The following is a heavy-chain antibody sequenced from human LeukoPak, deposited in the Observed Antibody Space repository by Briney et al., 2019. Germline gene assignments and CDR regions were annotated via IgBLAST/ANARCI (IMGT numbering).Heavy chain of an antibody. CDR2: INPSGGST. J-gene: IGHJ5*02. V-gene: IGHV1-46*01. D-gene: IGHD1-14*01. Sequence: GASVNLSCKASGYPFTSYDMHRGRQPPRQGLEWMGIINPSGGSTSYAQKFQRRVTITRGMSTSTVYMELSSLRSEDTAVYYCARGLTMEDSWFDPWGQGTLVTVSS. CDR1: GYPFTSYD. CDR3: ARGLTMEDSWFDP.